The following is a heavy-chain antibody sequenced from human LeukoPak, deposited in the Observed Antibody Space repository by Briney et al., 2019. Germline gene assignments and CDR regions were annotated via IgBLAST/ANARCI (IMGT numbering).Heavy chain of an antibody. Sequence: SETLSLTCTVSGGSISSSSYYWGWIRQPPGKGLEWIGSIYYSGSTYYNPSLKSRVTISVDTSKNQFSLKLSSVTAADTAVYYCARRRYCSGGSCYNYWGQGTLVTVSS. J-gene: IGHJ4*02. V-gene: IGHV4-39*01. CDR1: GGSISSSSYY. CDR3: ARRRYCSGGSCYNY. CDR2: IYYSGST. D-gene: IGHD2-15*01.